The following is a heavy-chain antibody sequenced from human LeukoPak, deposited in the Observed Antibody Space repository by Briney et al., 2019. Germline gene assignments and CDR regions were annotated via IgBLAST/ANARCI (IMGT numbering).Heavy chain of an antibody. V-gene: IGHV4-59*01. J-gene: IGHJ4*02. D-gene: IGHD3-10*01. CDR1: GGSISGYY. CDR2: IYYSGRT. CDR3: ARDNPGSGPDY. Sequence: PSETLSLTCTVSGGSISGYYWSWIRQPPGKGLEWIGYIYYSGRTSYNPSLKSRVTISVDTSKNQFSLRLSSVTAADTAVYYCARDNPGSGPDYWGQGTLVTVSS.